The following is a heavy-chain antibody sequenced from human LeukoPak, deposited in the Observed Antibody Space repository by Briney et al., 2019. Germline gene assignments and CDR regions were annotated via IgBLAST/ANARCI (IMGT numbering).Heavy chain of an antibody. D-gene: IGHD3-22*01. V-gene: IGHV4-34*01. Sequence: PSETLSLTCAVYSGSFSDYYWSWIRQPPGKGLEWIGSIYYSGSTYYNPSLKSRVTISVDTSKNQFSLKLSSVTAADTAVYYCAREGPAYYYDSSGYLGLWGQGTLVTVSS. CDR1: SGSFSDYY. J-gene: IGHJ4*02. CDR2: IYYSGST. CDR3: AREGPAYYYDSSGYLGL.